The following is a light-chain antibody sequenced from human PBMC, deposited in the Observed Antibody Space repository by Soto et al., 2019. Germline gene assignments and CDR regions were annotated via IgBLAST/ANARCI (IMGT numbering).Light chain of an antibody. CDR3: QQYSNSPPEFT. CDR1: QSVSSNY. J-gene: IGKJ3*01. CDR2: GAY. V-gene: IGKV3-20*01. Sequence: EIVLTQSPGTLSVSPGERVTLSCRASQSVSSNYLAWYQQRPGQAPRLLIFGAYYRATGIPDRFSGSGSGTDFTLTISRLDPEDFAVYYCQQYSNSPPEFTFGPGTKVDSK.